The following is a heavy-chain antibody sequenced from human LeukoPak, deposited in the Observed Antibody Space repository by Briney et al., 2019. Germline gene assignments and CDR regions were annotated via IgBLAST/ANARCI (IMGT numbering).Heavy chain of an antibody. Sequence: HPGGSLRLSCAASGFTFSSYWMSWVRQAPGKGLEWVAVISYDGSNKYYADSVKGRFTISRDNSKNTLYLQMNSLRAEDTAVYYCARSALGRYYGSYFDYWGQGTLVPVSS. CDR2: ISYDGSNK. CDR1: GFTFSSYW. V-gene: IGHV3-30*01. CDR3: ARSALGRYYGSYFDY. D-gene: IGHD1-26*01. J-gene: IGHJ4*02.